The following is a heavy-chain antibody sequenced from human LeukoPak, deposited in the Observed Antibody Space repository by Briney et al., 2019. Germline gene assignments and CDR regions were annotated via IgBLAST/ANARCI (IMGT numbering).Heavy chain of an antibody. V-gene: IGHV4-31*03. D-gene: IGHD6-13*01. CDR3: ARGTRELAAGLFDY. J-gene: IGHJ4*02. CDR2: IYYSGST. Sequence: SQTLSLTCTVSGGSISSGGYYWSWIRQHPGKGLEWIGYIYYSGSTYYNPSLKSRVTISVDTSKNQFSLKLSSVTAADTAVYYCARGTRELAAGLFDYWGQGTLVTVSS. CDR1: GGSISSGGYY.